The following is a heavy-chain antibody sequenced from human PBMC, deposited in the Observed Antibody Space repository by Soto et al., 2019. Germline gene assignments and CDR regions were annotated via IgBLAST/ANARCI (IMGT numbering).Heavy chain of an antibody. J-gene: IGHJ4*02. Sequence: QVQLVESGGGVVQPGRSLRLSCAASGFTFSSYAMHWVRQAPGKGLEWVAVISYDGSNKYYADSVKGRFTISRDNSKNTLYLRMTSLRAEDTAVYYCARDPGGTDFAEWPYYFDYWGQGTLVTVSS. V-gene: IGHV3-30-3*01. CDR3: ARDPGGTDFAEWPYYFDY. CDR1: GFTFSSYA. D-gene: IGHD3-3*01. CDR2: ISYDGSNK.